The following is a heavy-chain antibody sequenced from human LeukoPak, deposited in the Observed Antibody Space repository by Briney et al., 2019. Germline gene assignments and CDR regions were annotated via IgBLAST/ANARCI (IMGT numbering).Heavy chain of an antibody. D-gene: IGHD6-19*01. CDR2: IWYDGSNK. CDR1: GFTFSSYG. CDR3: ARDHSSGWYSDYFDY. V-gene: IGHV3-33*08. Sequence: PGGSPRLSCETPGFTFSSYGMHWVRPGPGKGVEGGGVIWYDGSNKYYADSVKGRFTISRDNSKNTLYLQMNSLRAEDTAVYYCARDHSSGWYSDYFDYWGQGTLVTVSS. J-gene: IGHJ4*02.